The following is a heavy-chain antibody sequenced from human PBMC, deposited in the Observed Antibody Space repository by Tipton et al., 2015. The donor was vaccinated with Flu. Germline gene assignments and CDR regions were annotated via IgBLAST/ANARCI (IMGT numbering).Heavy chain of an antibody. CDR2: VYHSGST. V-gene: IGHV4-38-2*02. CDR1: GHSINSGYY. D-gene: IGHD1-20*01. J-gene: IGHJ3*02. Sequence: GLVKPSETLSLTCSVSGHSINSGYYWGWIRQPPGKGLEWIGTVYHSGSTYYNPSLKSRVTISVDTSRNQFSLNLNSVTAADTALYYCARDLRYKWNEGSAFDIWGQGTMVTVSS. CDR3: ARDLRYKWNEGSAFDI.